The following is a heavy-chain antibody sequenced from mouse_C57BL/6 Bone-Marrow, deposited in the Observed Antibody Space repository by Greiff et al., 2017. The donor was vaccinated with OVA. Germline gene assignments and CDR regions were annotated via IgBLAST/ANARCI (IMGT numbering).Heavy chain of an antibody. CDR2: INPSSGYT. D-gene: IGHD1-1*01. CDR1: GYTFTSYT. CDR3: AICDYGSDY. J-gene: IGHJ2*01. V-gene: IGHV1-4*01. Sequence: QVHVKQSGAELARPGASVKMSCKASGYTFTSYTMHWVKQRPGQGLEWIGYINPSSGYTKYNQKFKDKATLTVDKSSSTAYMQLSSLTSEDSAVYYCAICDYGSDYWGQGTTLTVSS.